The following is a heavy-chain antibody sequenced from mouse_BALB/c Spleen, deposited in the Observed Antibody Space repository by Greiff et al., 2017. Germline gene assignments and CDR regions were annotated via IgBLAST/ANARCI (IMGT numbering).Heavy chain of an antibody. D-gene: IGHD1-1*01. CDR1: GFTFSSYG. J-gene: IGHJ2*01. CDR3: ARQVGTVVEVDYVDY. CDR2: ISSGGSYT. V-gene: IGHV5-6*03. Sequence: EVKLVESGGGLVQPGGSRKLSCAASGFTFSSYGMSWVRQTPDKRLEWVATISSGGSYTYYPDSVKGRFSISRDNAKNTLYLQMSSLKSEDTAMYYCARQVGTVVEVDYVDYWGQGTTLTVSS.